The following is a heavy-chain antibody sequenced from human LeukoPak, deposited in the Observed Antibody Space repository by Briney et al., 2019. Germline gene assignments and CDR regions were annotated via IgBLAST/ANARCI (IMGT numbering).Heavy chain of an antibody. CDR3: ARRYDSRIDY. CDR1: GITFSSHS. V-gene: IGHV4-4*02. D-gene: IGHD3-22*01. Sequence: GSLRLSCVDSGITFSSHSMNWVRQTPGKGLEWIGEIYHSGSTNYNPSLKSRVTISVDKSKNQFSLKLSSVTAADTAVYYCARRYDSRIDYWGQGTLVTVSS. J-gene: IGHJ4*02. CDR2: IYHSGST.